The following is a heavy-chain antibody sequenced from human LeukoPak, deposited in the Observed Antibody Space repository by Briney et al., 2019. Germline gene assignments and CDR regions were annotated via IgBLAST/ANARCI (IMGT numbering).Heavy chain of an antibody. J-gene: IGHJ4*02. CDR1: GGPISSYY. D-gene: IGHD6-19*01. V-gene: IGHV4-59*01. Sequence: SETLSLTCTVSGGPISSYYWSWIRQPPGKGLEWIGYIYYSGSTNYNPSLKSRVTISVDTSKNQFSLKLSSVTAADTAVYYCARAFASGWYPDWGQGTLVTVSS. CDR3: ARAFASGWYPD. CDR2: IYYSGST.